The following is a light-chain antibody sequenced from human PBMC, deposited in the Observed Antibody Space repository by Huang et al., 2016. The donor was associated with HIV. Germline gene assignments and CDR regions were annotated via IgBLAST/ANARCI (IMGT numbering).Light chain of an antibody. Sequence: DIVVTQSPDSLALSLGGRAAINCTASQSVLKTSNNKNCLSWYKLKPGQPPKLLMYWASTRESGVPDRFSASGSGKHFTLTIASLQAEDVAVYYCHQCYDTPQTFGQGTKVEVK. V-gene: IGKV4-1*01. CDR1: QSVLKTSNNKNC. J-gene: IGKJ1*01. CDR3: HQCYDTPQT. CDR2: WAS.